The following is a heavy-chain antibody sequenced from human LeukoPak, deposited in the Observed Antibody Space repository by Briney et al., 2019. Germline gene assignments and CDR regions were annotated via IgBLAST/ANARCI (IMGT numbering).Heavy chain of an antibody. J-gene: IGHJ4*02. CDR3: ARDYDSGSHFDY. D-gene: IGHD3-10*01. V-gene: IGHV3-21*01. Sequence: GGSLRLPCAVSGFTFDDYAMHWVRKAPGKGLEWGSSITSSSSYIYDADSVKGRLTISRDNAKNSLYLQMNSLRVEDTAVYYCARDYDSGSHFDYWGQGTLVTVSS. CDR1: GFTFDDYA. CDR2: ITSSSSYI.